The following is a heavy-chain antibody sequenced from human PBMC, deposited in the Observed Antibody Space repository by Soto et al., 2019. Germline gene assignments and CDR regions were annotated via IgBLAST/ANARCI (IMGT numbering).Heavy chain of an antibody. CDR1: GFTFSSYA. D-gene: IGHD6-19*01. J-gene: IGHJ6*02. CDR2: ISGSGGST. Sequence: EVQLLESGGGLVQPGGSLRLSCAASGFTFSSYAMSWVRQAPGKGLEWVSAISGSGGSTYYADSVKGRFTISRDNSKNTRYLQMNSLRAEDTAVYYCAKDADSSGWSASFGKYYYYGMDVWGQGTTVTVSS. V-gene: IGHV3-23*01. CDR3: AKDADSSGWSASFGKYYYYGMDV.